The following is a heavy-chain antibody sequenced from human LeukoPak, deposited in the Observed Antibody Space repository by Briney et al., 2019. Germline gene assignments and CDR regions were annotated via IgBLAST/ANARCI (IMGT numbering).Heavy chain of an antibody. CDR1: GYTFTSYD. CDR2: INPSGGST. D-gene: IGHD3-10*01. CDR3: ARDTSGGYNWFDP. V-gene: IGHV1-46*01. Sequence: ASVKVSCKASGYTFTSYDMHWVRQAPGQGLEWMGKINPSGGSTSYAQKFQGRVTMTRDTSTSTVYMGLSSLRSEDTAVYYCARDTSGGYNWFDPWGQGTLVTVSS. J-gene: IGHJ5*02.